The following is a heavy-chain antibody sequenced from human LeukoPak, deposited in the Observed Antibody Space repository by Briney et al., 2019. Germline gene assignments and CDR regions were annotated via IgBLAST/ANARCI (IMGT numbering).Heavy chain of an antibody. D-gene: IGHD6-19*01. V-gene: IGHV3-66*01. J-gene: IGHJ4*02. Sequence: GGSLRLSCAASGFTVSSNYMSWVRQAPGKGLEWVSVIYSGGSTYYADSVKGRFTISRDNSKNTLYLQMNSLRAEDTAVYYCARSGPMEAVAGIDYWGQGTLVTVPS. CDR2: IYSGGST. CDR3: ARSGPMEAVAGIDY. CDR1: GFTVSSNY.